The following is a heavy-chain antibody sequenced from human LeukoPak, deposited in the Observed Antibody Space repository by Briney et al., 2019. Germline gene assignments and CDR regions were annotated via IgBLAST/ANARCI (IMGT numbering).Heavy chain of an antibody. J-gene: IGHJ4*02. CDR2: IYYSGST. D-gene: IGHD5-24*01. CDR1: GASIRNSNYY. Sequence: SETLSLTCTVSGASIRNSNYYWGWIRQPPGKGLEWIGSIYYSGSTYYNPSLKSRVIMSVDTSKNHFSLKLTSVTAADTAVYYCARDRWLRYFDYWGQGTLVTVSS. V-gene: IGHV4-39*07. CDR3: ARDRWLRYFDY.